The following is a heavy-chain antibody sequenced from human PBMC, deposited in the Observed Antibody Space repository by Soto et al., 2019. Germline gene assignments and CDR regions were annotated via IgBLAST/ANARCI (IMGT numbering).Heavy chain of an antibody. Sequence: QLQLQESGPGLVKPSETLSLTCTVSGGSISSSSYYWGWIRQPPGKGLEWIGSIYYSGSTYYNPSLKRRVTIPVHTSKYRFSRKLSTVTAADTAVYDRARHTPAVSISDHWGQGTRVTVSS. J-gene: IGHJ4*02. D-gene: IGHD2-15*01. V-gene: IGHV4-39*01. CDR2: IYYSGST. CDR1: GGSISSSSYY. CDR3: ARHTPAVSISDH.